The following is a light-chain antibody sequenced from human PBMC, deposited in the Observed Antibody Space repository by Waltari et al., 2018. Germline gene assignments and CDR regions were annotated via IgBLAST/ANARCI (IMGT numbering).Light chain of an antibody. CDR2: INSDGSH. CDR3: QTWGTGIWV. V-gene: IGLV4-69*01. CDR1: SGHSSYA. Sequence: QLVLTQSPSASASLGASVTLTCTLSSGHSSYAIAWHQQQPEKGPRYMIKINSDGSHSKGAGIPARFSGSSSGAERYLTISSLQSEDEADYYCQTWGTGIWVFGGGTKLTVL. J-gene: IGLJ3*02.